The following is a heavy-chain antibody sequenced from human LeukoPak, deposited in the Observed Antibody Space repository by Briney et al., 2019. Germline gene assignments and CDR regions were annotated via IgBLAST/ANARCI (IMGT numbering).Heavy chain of an antibody. CDR1: GCYITGDH. J-gene: IGHJ3*02. Sequence: SETLSLTCTVAGCYITGDHWNWIRQPPGKGLEWIGNIYYSGNTNYNPSLKSRVIISVDTSKNQFSLKLSSVTAADTAVYYCARRNYFDIWGQGTMVTVSS. D-gene: IGHD5-24*01. V-gene: IGHV4-59*08. CDR2: IYYSGNT. CDR3: ARRNYFDI.